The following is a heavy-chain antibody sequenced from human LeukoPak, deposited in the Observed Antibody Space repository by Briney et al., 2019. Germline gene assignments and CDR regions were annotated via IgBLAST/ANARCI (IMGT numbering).Heavy chain of an antibody. CDR2: ISYDGSNK. Sequence: GGSLRLSCAASGFTFSGYGMHWVRQAPGKGLEWVAVISYDGSNKYYADSVKGRFTISRDNSKNTLYLQMNSLRAEDTAVYYCAKSNEYGDQVGYWGQGTLVTVSS. CDR3: AKSNEYGDQVGY. D-gene: IGHD4-17*01. V-gene: IGHV3-30*18. J-gene: IGHJ4*02. CDR1: GFTFSGYG.